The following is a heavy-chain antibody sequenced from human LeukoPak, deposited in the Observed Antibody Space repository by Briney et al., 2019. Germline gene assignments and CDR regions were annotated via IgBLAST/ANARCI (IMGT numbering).Heavy chain of an antibody. Sequence: SETLSLTCTVSGGSISSGSYYWSWIRQPAGKGLEWIGRIYTSGSTNYNPSLKSRVTISVDTSKNQFSLKLSSVTAADTAVYYCAGTNIAASYYFDYWGQGTLVTVSS. CDR3: AGTNIAASYYFDY. V-gene: IGHV4-61*02. D-gene: IGHD6-13*01. CDR2: IYTSGST. CDR1: GGSISSGSYY. J-gene: IGHJ4*02.